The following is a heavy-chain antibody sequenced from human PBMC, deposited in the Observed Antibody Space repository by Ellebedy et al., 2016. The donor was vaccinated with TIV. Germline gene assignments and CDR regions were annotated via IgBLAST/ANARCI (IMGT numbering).Heavy chain of an antibody. J-gene: IGHJ4*02. V-gene: IGHV1-46*01. Sequence: ASVKVSCKASGYNFTSYYFYWVRQAPGQGLEWMGIINPTTGNSNYAQKFQGRVTMTRDTSTSTVYMELSSLGSEDTAVYYCARGDNYYYDSSGYYYTYWGQGTLVTVSS. CDR3: ARGDNYYYDSSGYYYTY. D-gene: IGHD3-22*01. CDR2: INPTTGNS. CDR1: GYNFTSYY.